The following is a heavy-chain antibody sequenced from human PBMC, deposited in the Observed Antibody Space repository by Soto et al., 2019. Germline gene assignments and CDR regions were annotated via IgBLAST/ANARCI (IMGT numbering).Heavy chain of an antibody. CDR1: GYTFTSYA. CDR3: ARSGSYYAADAFDI. V-gene: IGHV1-3*01. CDR2: INAGNGNT. D-gene: IGHD1-26*01. Sequence: ASVKVSFKDSGYTFTSYAMHWVRQAPGQRLEWMGWINAGNGNTKYSQKFQGRVTITRDTSASTAYMELSSLRSEDTAVYYCARSGSYYAADAFDIWGQGTMVTVSS. J-gene: IGHJ3*02.